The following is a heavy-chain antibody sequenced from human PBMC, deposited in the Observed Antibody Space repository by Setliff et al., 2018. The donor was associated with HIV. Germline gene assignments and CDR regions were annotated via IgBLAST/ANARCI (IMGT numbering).Heavy chain of an antibody. J-gene: IGHJ6*02. D-gene: IGHD4-4*01. V-gene: IGHV4-39*07. Sequence: LSLTCTVSGDSISSSAYYWGWIRQPPGKGLEWIGEINHSGSTNYNPSLKSRVTISVDTSKNQFSLKLSSVTAADTAVYYCARDLTVTDNGMDVWGQGTTVTVSS. CDR3: ARDLTVTDNGMDV. CDR2: INHSGST. CDR1: GDSISSSAYY.